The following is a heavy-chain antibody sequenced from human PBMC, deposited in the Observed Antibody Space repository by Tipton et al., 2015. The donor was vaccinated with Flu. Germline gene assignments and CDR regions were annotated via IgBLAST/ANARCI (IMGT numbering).Heavy chain of an antibody. D-gene: IGHD6-19*01. V-gene: IGHV4-61*02. Sequence: TLSLTCTVSGGSISSGSYYWSWIRQPAGKGLEWIGRIYTSGSTNYNPSLKSRVTISVDTSKNQFSLKLSSVTAADTAVYYCARGRAVAGFRGFDYWGQGTLVTVFS. CDR3: ARGRAVAGFRGFDY. J-gene: IGHJ4*02. CDR2: IYTSGST. CDR1: GGSISSGSYY.